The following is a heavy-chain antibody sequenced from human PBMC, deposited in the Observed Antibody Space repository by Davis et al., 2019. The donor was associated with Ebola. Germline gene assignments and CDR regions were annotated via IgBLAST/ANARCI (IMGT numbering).Heavy chain of an antibody. CDR3: VRGAERSDWFDP. V-gene: IGHV4-30-2*01. J-gene: IGHJ5*02. CDR1: GGSISSGYS. CDR2: IYLSGNT. D-gene: IGHD1-14*01. Sequence: SETLSLTCTVPGGSISSGYSWSWIRQPPGRGLEWIGYIYLSGNTYYNPSLKSRITISVDRSKNQFSLKLKSVTAADTAVYYCVRGAERSDWFDPWGQGTLVTVSS.